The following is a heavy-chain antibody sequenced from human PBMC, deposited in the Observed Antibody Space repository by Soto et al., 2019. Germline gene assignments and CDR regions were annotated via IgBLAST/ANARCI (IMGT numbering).Heavy chain of an antibody. CDR1: GGSFTGYY. CDR2: ISHSGST. V-gene: IGHV4-34*01. Sequence: PSETLSLTCAVNGGSFTGYYGAWIRQSPGKGLEWIGEISHSGSTNYNPSLKSRVTISVDTSKNQFSLKLSSVTAADTGMYYCARNGGSTWYYFDSWGQGTVVTVPS. J-gene: IGHJ4*02. D-gene: IGHD6-13*01. CDR3: ARNGGSTWYYFDS.